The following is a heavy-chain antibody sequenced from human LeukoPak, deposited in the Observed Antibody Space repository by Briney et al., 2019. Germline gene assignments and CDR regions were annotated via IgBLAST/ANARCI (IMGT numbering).Heavy chain of an antibody. D-gene: IGHD2-15*01. J-gene: IGHJ4*02. V-gene: IGHV4-59*08. CDR2: IYYSGST. Sequence: PSETLSLTCTVSGASISSYHWNWIRQPPGKGLEWIGDIYYSGSTNYNPSLKSRVTISLDTSKNQFSLNLNSVTAADTAVYYCARLRCSGGSCYDDYWGQGTLVTVSS. CDR1: GASISSYH. CDR3: ARLRCSGGSCYDDY.